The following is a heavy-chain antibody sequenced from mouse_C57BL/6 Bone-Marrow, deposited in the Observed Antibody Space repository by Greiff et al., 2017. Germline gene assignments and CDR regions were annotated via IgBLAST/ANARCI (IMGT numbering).Heavy chain of an antibody. D-gene: IGHD2-13*01. V-gene: IGHV1-54*01. CDR3: ARAGDPHYCAMDY. CDR1: GYAFTNYL. J-gene: IGHJ4*01. Sequence: QVQLQQSGAELVRPGTSVKVSCKASGYAFTNYLIEWVKQRPGQGLEWIGVINPGSGGTNYNEKFKGKGTLTADKSSSTAYMQLSSLTSEDSAVYFCARAGDPHYCAMDYWGKGTSVTVSS. CDR2: INPGSGGT.